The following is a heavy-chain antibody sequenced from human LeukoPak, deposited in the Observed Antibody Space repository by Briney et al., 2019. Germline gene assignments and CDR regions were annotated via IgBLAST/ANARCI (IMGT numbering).Heavy chain of an antibody. CDR2: ISGSGGST. J-gene: IGHJ4*02. D-gene: IGHD2-21*02. Sequence: GGSLRLPCAASGFTFSSYAMSWVRQAPGRGLEWVSAISGSGGSTYYADSVKGRFTSSRDNSKNTLYLQMNSLTTEDTAVYYCARCGGDCYTSTQGFDYWGQGTLVTVSS. V-gene: IGHV3-23*01. CDR3: ARCGGDCYTSTQGFDY. CDR1: GFTFSSYA.